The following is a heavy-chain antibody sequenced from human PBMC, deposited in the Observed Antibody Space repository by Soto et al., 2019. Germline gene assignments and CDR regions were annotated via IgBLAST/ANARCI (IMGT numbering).Heavy chain of an antibody. D-gene: IGHD5-18*01. Sequence: ASVKVSCKASGYTFTSYAMNWVRQAPGQRLEWMGWINAGNGNTKYSQKFQGRVTITRDTSASTAYMELSSLRSEDTAVYYCARESYGYSYAYYYYGMDVWGQGTTVTVSS. CDR2: INAGNGNT. CDR1: GYTFTSYA. J-gene: IGHJ6*02. CDR3: ARESYGYSYAYYYYGMDV. V-gene: IGHV1-3*01.